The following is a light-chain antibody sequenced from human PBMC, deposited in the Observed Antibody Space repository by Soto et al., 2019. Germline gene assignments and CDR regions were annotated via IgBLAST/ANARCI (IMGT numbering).Light chain of an antibody. CDR2: SNN. J-gene: IGLJ3*02. CDR3: AAWDDSLNGWV. V-gene: IGLV1-44*01. CDR1: SSNIGSNT. Sequence: QSALTQPPSASGTPGQRVTMSCSGSSSNIGSNTVNWYQQVPGTAPKLLIHSNNQRPSGVPDRFSGSKSGTSASLAISGLQSEDEADYYCAAWDDSLNGWVFGGGTKLTVL.